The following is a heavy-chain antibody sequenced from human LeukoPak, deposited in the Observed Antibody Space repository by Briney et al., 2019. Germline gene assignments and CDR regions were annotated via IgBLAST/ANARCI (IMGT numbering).Heavy chain of an antibody. J-gene: IGHJ4*02. CDR2: ISYDGSTK. V-gene: IGHV3-30*03. D-gene: IGHD3/OR15-3a*01. CDR3: ARDQDWAFDY. CDR1: GFTFSSFG. Sequence: GGSLRLSCAASGFTFSSFGMHWVRQAPGKGLEWVAVISYDGSTKYYADSVRGRFATSRDNAKNSLYLQINNVGADDTAVYYCARDQDWAFDYWGQGTLVTVSS.